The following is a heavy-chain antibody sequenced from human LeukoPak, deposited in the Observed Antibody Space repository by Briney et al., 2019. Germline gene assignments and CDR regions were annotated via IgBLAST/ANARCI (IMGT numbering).Heavy chain of an antibody. CDR2: INTDGSST. D-gene: IGHD6-13*01. Sequence: GGSLRLSCAASGFTFSSFWMHWVRQAPGKGLVWVSRINTDGSSTSYADSVEGRFTIYRDNAKNTLYLQVNSLRAEDTAVYYCSRGEFSSRWGDYWGQGTLVTVSS. CDR1: GFTFSSFW. V-gene: IGHV3-74*01. CDR3: SRGEFSSRWGDY. J-gene: IGHJ4*02.